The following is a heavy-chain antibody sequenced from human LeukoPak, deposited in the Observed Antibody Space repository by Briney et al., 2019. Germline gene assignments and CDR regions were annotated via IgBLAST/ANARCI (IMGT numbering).Heavy chain of an antibody. CDR3: ARGHHYYDSSAYYY. J-gene: IGHJ4*02. Sequence: GGSLRLSCAASGFTFRTYWMHWVRQAPGKGLVWVSRINSDGSTTSYAASVKGRFTISRDTAKNTLYLQMNSLRAEDTAVYYRARGHHYYDSSAYYYWGQGTLVTVSS. CDR1: GFTFRTYW. D-gene: IGHD3-22*01. V-gene: IGHV3-74*01. CDR2: INSDGSTT.